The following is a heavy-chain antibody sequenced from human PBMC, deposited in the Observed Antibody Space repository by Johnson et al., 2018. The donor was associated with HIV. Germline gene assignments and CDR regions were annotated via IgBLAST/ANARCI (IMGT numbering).Heavy chain of an antibody. CDR3: ARGGYSSGWIYAFDI. CDR2: ISGSGGST. V-gene: IGHV3-23*04. Sequence: VQLVESGGGLVQPGGSLRLSCAASGFTFSSYAMSWVRQAPGQGLAWVSAISGSGGSTYYADSVKGRFTISRDNSKNTRYLQMNSLRAEDTAVYYCARGGYSSGWIYAFDIWGQGTMVTVSS. CDR1: GFTFSSYA. J-gene: IGHJ3*02. D-gene: IGHD6-19*01.